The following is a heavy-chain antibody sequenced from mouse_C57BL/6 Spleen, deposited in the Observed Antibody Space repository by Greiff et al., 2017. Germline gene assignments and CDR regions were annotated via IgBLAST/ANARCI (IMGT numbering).Heavy chain of an antibody. Sequence: VMLVESGAELVRPGTSVKVSCKASGYAFTNYLIEWVKQRPGQGLEWIGVINPGSGGTNYNEKFKGKATLTADKSSSTAYMQLSSLTSEDSAVYFCARYWDVSFDYWGQGTTLTVSS. CDR3: ARYWDVSFDY. V-gene: IGHV1-54*01. CDR1: GYAFTNYL. D-gene: IGHD4-1*01. J-gene: IGHJ2*01. CDR2: INPGSGGT.